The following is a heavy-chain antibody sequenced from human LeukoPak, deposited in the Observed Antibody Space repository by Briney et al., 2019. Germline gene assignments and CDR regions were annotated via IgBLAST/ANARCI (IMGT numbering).Heavy chain of an antibody. CDR2: IWYDGSNK. Sequence: GGSLRLSCAASGFTFSSYGMHWVRQAPGKGLERVAVIWYDGSNKYYADSVKGRFTISRDNSKNTLYLRMNSLRAEDTAVYYCARGDDIVVVPAAMFSFDYWGQGTLVTVSS. CDR1: GFTFSSYG. CDR3: ARGDDIVVVPAAMFSFDY. V-gene: IGHV3-33*01. D-gene: IGHD2-2*01. J-gene: IGHJ4*02.